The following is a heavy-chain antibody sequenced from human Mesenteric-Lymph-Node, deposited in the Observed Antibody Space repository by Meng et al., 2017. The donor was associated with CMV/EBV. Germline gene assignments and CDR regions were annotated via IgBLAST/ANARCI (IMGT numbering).Heavy chain of an antibody. CDR3: ARRGPQLYDY. Sequence: LSFAVSGDSIISSNWWSWVRQPPGEGLEWIGEIHHSGTTNYNPSLKTRVTMSVDKSKNQFSLKLTSVTAADTAFYYCARRGPQLYDYWGQGTLVTVSS. CDR1: GDSIISSNW. J-gene: IGHJ4*02. D-gene: IGHD3-10*01. CDR2: IHHSGTT. V-gene: IGHV4-4*02.